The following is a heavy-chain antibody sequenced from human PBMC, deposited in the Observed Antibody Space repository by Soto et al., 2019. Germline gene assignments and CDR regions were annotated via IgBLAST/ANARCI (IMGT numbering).Heavy chain of an antibody. D-gene: IGHD1-26*01. CDR2: TYYSGLT. Sequence: SETLSLTCSVSGDSISTEGYYWSWIRQHPGKGLEWIGYTYYSGLTSYNPSLKSRVTISRATSKNQFYLKLSSVTAADTAVYYCARSRSYYVEDFQKWGQGTLVTVSS. CDR1: GDSISTEGYY. CDR3: ARSRSYYVEDFQK. J-gene: IGHJ1*01. V-gene: IGHV4-31*03.